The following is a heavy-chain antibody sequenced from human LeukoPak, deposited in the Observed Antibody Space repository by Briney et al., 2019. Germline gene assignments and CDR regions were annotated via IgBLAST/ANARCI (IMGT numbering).Heavy chain of an antibody. CDR1: GGSISSGGYY. J-gene: IGHJ4*02. CDR3: ARASNYDYVWGSSN. Sequence: SQTLSLTSTVSGGSISSGGYYWSWIRQHPGKGLEWIGFIYYSGSTYYNPSLKSRVTISVDTSKNQFSLKLSSVTAADTAVYYCARASNYDYVWGSSNWGQGTLVTVSS. CDR2: IYYSGST. D-gene: IGHD3-16*01. V-gene: IGHV4-31*03.